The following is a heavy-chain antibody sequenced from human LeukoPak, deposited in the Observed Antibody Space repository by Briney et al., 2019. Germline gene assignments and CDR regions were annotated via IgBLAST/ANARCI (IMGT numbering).Heavy chain of an antibody. CDR2: ISYDGSKK. CDR1: ASEVTFSYYG. Sequence: GGSLRLSCAASASEVTFSYYGMHWVRQAPGKGLEWVAFISYDGSKKYYADSVKGRFTISRDNAKNTLYLQMYSLRAEDTAVYYCVVANCGGDCSHWGQGTLVTVSS. CDR3: VVANCGGDCSH. V-gene: IGHV3-30*02. D-gene: IGHD2-21*02. J-gene: IGHJ4*02.